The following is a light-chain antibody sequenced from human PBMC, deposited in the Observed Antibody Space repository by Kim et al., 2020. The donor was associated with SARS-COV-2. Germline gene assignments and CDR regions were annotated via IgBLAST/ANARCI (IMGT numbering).Light chain of an antibody. CDR2: GNS. J-gene: IGLJ1*01. CDR1: SSNIGAAYA. Sequence: QRVTISCTGSSSNIGAAYAVHWYQQLPGTAPKLLIYGNSNRPSGVPDRFFGSKSGTSASLAITGLQAEDDADYYCQSYDSSLSGYVFGAGTKVTVL. CDR3: QSYDSSLSGYV. V-gene: IGLV1-40*01.